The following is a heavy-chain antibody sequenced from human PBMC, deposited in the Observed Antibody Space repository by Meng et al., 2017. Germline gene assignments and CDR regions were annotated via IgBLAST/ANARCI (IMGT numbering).Heavy chain of an antibody. Sequence: ASVKVSCKASGYTFTSYYMHWVRQAPGQGLEWMGIINPSGDSTSYAQKFQGRVTMTRDTSTSTVYMELSSLRSEDTAVYYCARAYSSGYYYFDYFDYWGQGTLVTVSS. J-gene: IGHJ4*02. V-gene: IGHV1-46*01. D-gene: IGHD3-22*01. CDR2: INPSGDST. CDR1: GYTFTSYY. CDR3: ARAYSSGYYYFDYFDY.